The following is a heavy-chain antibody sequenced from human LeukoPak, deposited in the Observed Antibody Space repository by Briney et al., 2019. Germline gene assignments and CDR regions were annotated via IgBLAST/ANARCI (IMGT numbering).Heavy chain of an antibody. CDR2: IIPIFGTA. CDR1: GGTFSSYA. V-gene: IGHV1-69*13. D-gene: IGHD2-2*01. CDR3: ARDRRRCSSTSCYVPDY. J-gene: IGHJ4*02. Sequence: SVKVSCTAFGGTFSSYAISWVRQAPGQGLEWMGGIIPIFGTANYAQKFQGRVTITADESTSTAYMELSSLRSEDTAVYYCARDRRRCSSTSCYVPDYWGQGTLVTVSS.